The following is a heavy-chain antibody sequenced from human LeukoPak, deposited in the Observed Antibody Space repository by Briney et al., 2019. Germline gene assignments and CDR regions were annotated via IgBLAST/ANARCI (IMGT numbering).Heavy chain of an antibody. CDR1: GFTFSSYA. CDR2: ISGSGGST. CDR3: AKHSGYDYVMGY. J-gene: IGHJ4*02. V-gene: IGHV3-23*01. Sequence: GGSLRLSCAASGFTFSSYAMSWVRQAPGKGLEWVSAISGSGGSTYYADSVKGRFTISRDNSKNALYLQMNSLRAEDTAVYYCAKHSGYDYVMGYWGQGTLVTVSS. D-gene: IGHD5-12*01.